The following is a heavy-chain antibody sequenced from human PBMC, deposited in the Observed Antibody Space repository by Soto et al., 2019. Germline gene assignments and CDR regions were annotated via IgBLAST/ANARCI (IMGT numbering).Heavy chain of an antibody. Sequence: ASVKVSCKASGYTFTSYDINWVRHSTGQGLEWMGWMNPNSGNTGYAQKFQGRVTMTRNTSISTAYMELSSLRSEDTAVYYCAGGGYDWDYYYYMDVWGKGTTVTVSS. D-gene: IGHD5-12*01. CDR3: AGGGYDWDYYYYMDV. V-gene: IGHV1-8*01. CDR2: MNPNSGNT. CDR1: GYTFTSYD. J-gene: IGHJ6*03.